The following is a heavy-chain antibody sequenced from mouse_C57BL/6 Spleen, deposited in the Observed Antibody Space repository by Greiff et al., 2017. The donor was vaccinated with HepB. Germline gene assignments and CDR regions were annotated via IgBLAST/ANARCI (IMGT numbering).Heavy chain of an antibody. Sequence: EVMLVESGGGLVKPGGSLKLSCAASGFTFSDYGMHWVRQAPEKGLEWVAYISSGSSTIYYADTVKGRFTISRDNAKNTLFLQMTSLRSEDTAMYYCARERVYYYGSSYSYAMDYWGQGTSVTVSS. J-gene: IGHJ4*01. D-gene: IGHD1-1*01. V-gene: IGHV5-17*01. CDR1: GFTFSDYG. CDR2: ISSGSSTI. CDR3: ARERVYYYGSSYSYAMDY.